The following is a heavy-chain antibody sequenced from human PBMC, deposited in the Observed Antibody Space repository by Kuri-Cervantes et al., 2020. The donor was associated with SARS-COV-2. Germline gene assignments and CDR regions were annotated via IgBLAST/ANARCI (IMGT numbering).Heavy chain of an antibody. CDR1: GFTFTDYG. D-gene: IGHD3-10*01. CDR3: AKRPNQYGSGSNSYYYMDV. J-gene: IGHJ6*03. Sequence: GGSLRLSCLTSGFTFTDYGMAWVRRAPGKVLEWVSSINYSGGSTYYAASVRGRFTIPRDNSKNMLYLQMNSLRAEDTAVYYCAKRPNQYGSGSNSYYYMDVWGKGSTVTVSS. V-gene: IGHV3-23*01. CDR2: INYSGGST.